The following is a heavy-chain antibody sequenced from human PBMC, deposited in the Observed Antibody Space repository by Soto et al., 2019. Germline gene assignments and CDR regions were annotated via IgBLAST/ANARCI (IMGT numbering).Heavy chain of an antibody. V-gene: IGHV3-23*01. CDR2: ISGSGGST. D-gene: IGHD3-22*01. CDR1: GFTFDDYA. J-gene: IGHJ4*02. Sequence: PGGSLRLSCAASGFTFDDYAMSWVRQAPGKGLEWVSAISGSGGSTYYADSVKGRFTISRDNSKNTLYLQMNSLRAEDTAVYYCAKVPYYYDSSGYIVWGQGTLVTVSS. CDR3: AKVPYYYDSSGYIV.